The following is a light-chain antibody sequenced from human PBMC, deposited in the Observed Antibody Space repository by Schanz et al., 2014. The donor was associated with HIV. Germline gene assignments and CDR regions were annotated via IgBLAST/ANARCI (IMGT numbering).Light chain of an antibody. Sequence: QSVLTQPASVSGAPGQSITVSCTGTSSDVGGYNYVSWYQQHPGKAPKLIIYDVDNRPSGVSSRFSGSKSGNTASLTVSGLQAEDEADYYCCSYAGSSTLVVFGGGTKLTVL. V-gene: IGLV2-14*03. J-gene: IGLJ2*01. CDR1: SSDVGGYNY. CDR3: CSYAGSSTLVV. CDR2: DVD.